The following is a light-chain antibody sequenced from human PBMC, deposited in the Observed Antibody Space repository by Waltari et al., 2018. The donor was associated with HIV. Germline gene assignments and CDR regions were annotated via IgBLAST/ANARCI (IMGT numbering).Light chain of an antibody. CDR1: KLGDKY. CDR2: QDS. V-gene: IGLV3-1*01. J-gene: IGLJ2*01. CDR3: QAWDSSTAV. Sequence: SYELTQPPSVSVSPGQTASITCSGDKLGDKYASWYQQRPGQSPVLVIYQDSKRPSGIPERLSGSNAGNTATLTISGTQAIDEADYYCQAWDSSTAVFGGGTKLTVL.